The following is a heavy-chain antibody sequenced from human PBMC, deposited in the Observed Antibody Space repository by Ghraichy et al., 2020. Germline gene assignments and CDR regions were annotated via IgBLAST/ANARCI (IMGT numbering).Heavy chain of an antibody. D-gene: IGHD1-26*01. Sequence: SETLSLTCTVSGGSITSYYWTWIRQPPGKGLEWIGYIYYSGSIKYNPSLKSRVTISVDTSKNQISLKLSSVTAADTAMYYCARDQSGGSGGTYAFDIWGQGTLLTVSS. CDR2: IYYSGSI. V-gene: IGHV4-59*01. CDR1: GGSITSYY. CDR3: ARDQSGGSGGTYAFDI. J-gene: IGHJ3*02.